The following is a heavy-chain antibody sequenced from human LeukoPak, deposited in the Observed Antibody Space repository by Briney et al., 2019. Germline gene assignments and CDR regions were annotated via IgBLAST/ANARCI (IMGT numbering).Heavy chain of an antibody. J-gene: IGHJ4*02. CDR1: GGSISSYY. V-gene: IGHV4-59*01. CDR2: IYYSGTT. D-gene: IGHD1-1*01. Sequence: SETLSLTCTVSGGSISSYYWSWIRQPPWKGLEWIGYIYYSGTTNYNPSLKSRVTISIDTSKNQFSLKLNSVTAADTAVYFCARGKPLEPLDYWGQGTLVTVSS. CDR3: ARGKPLEPLDY.